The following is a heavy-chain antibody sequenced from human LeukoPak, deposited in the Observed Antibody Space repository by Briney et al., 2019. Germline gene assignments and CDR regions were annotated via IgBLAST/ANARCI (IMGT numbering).Heavy chain of an antibody. J-gene: IGHJ5*02. Sequence: GGSLRLSCAASGFTFSNYGMHWVRQAPGKGLEWVAFIRYDGRNKYYADSVKGRFTISRDNSKNTLYLQMNSLRAEDTAVYYCARDHSGSSKRFDPWGQGTLVTVSS. CDR2: IRYDGRNK. CDR1: GFTFSNYG. D-gene: IGHD1-26*01. CDR3: ARDHSGSSKRFDP. V-gene: IGHV3-30*02.